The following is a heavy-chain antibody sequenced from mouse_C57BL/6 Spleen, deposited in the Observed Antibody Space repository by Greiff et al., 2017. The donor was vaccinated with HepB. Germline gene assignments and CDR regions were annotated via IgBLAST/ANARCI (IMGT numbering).Heavy chain of an antibody. Sequence: VQLQQSGAELVRPGASVKLSCTASGFNIKDDYMHWVKQRPEQGLEWIGWIDPENGDTEYASKFQGKATITADTSSNTAYLQLSSLTSEDTAVYYCTTSNYGSREAWCAYWGQGTLVTVSA. CDR2: IDPENGDT. CDR3: TTSNYGSREAWCAY. CDR1: GFNIKDDY. D-gene: IGHD1-1*01. J-gene: IGHJ3*01. V-gene: IGHV14-4*01.